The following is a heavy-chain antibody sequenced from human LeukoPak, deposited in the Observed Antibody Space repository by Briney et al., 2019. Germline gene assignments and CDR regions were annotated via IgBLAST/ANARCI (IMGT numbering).Heavy chain of an antibody. Sequence: GESLKISFKGSGYGFTSYWIGWVRRMPGKGLEWMGIIYPGDSDTRYSPSFQGQVTISADKSISAAYLQWSSLKASDTAMYYCARPGLGSKEYFQHWGQGTLVTVSS. J-gene: IGHJ1*01. V-gene: IGHV5-51*01. CDR3: ARPGLGSKEYFQH. D-gene: IGHD3/OR15-3a*01. CDR1: GYGFTSYW. CDR2: IYPGDSDT.